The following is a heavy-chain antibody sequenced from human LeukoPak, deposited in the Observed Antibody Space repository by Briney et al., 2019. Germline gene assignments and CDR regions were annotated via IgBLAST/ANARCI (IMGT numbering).Heavy chain of an antibody. D-gene: IGHD2-2*01. Sequence: SETLSLTCTVSGGSISSSSYYWGWIRQPPGKGLEWIGSIYYSGSTYYNPSLKSRVTISVDTSKNQFSLKLSSVTAADTAVYYCARSNIVVVPAAMRYYFDYWGQGTLVTVSS. J-gene: IGHJ4*02. V-gene: IGHV4-39*07. CDR1: GGSISSSSYY. CDR2: IYYSGST. CDR3: ARSNIVVVPAAMRYYFDY.